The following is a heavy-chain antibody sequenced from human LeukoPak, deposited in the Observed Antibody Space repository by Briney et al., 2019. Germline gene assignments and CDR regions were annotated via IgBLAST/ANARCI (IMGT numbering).Heavy chain of an antibody. D-gene: IGHD2-2*02. CDR2: IYYSGST. V-gene: IGHV4-39*02. Sequence: SETLSLTCTVSGGSISSSSYYWGWIRQPPGKGLEWIGSIYYSGSTYYNPSLKSRVTISVDTSKNQFPLKLSSVTAADTAVYYCARDRGYCSSTSCYTDWFDPWGQGTLVTVSS. CDR3: ARDRGYCSSTSCYTDWFDP. J-gene: IGHJ5*02. CDR1: GGSISSSSYY.